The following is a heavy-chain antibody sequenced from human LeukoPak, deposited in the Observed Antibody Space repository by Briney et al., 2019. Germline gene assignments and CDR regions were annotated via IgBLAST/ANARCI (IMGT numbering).Heavy chain of an antibody. D-gene: IGHD3-10*01. CDR3: AKDGPFYYGSGSYKDY. J-gene: IGHJ4*02. CDR2: TSYDGSNK. V-gene: IGHV3-30*18. Sequence: GGSLRLSCAASGFTFSSYGMHWVRQAPGKGLEWVAVTSYDGSNKYYTDSVKGRFTISRDNSKNTLYLQMNSLRTEDTAVYYCAKDGPFYYGSGSYKDYWGQGTLVTVSS. CDR1: GFTFSSYG.